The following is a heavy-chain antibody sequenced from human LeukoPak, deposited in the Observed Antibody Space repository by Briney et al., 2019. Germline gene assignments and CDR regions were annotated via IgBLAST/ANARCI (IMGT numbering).Heavy chain of an antibody. D-gene: IGHD3-9*01. CDR3: AREAKHYDILSEPHNWFDP. V-gene: IGHV4-39*02. J-gene: IGHJ5*02. Sequence: SETLSLTCTVSGGSISSSSYYWGWIRQPPGKGLEWIGSIYYSGSTYYNPSLKSRVTISVDTSKNQFSLKLSSVTAADTAVYYCAREAKHYDILSEPHNWFDPWGQGTLVTVSS. CDR1: GGSISSSSYY. CDR2: IYYSGST.